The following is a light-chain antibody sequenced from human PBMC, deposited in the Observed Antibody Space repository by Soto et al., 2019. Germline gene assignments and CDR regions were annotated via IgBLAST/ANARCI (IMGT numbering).Light chain of an antibody. CDR1: NSDVGRYNY. CDR2: EVS. V-gene: IGLV2-14*01. CDR3: SSYTTSSTAYV. Sequence: QSVLTQPASVSGSPGQSITISCTGTNSDVGRYNYVSWYQHQPGKAPKLMIYEVSNRPSGVSNRFSGSKSGNTASLTISGLQAEDEADYYCSSYTTSSTAYVFGIGTKVTVL. J-gene: IGLJ1*01.